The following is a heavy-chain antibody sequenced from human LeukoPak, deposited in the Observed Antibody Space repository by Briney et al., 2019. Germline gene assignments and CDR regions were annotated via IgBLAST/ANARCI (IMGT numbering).Heavy chain of an antibody. CDR3: ARDRAGYSSSWYDY. Sequence: GGSLRLSCAASGFTFSSYGMHWVRQAPGKGLEGVAVIWYDGSKKYYADSVKGRFTISRDNSKNTLYLQMNSLRAEDTAVYYCARDRAGYSSSWYDYWGQGTLVTVSS. CDR2: IWYDGSKK. D-gene: IGHD6-13*01. CDR1: GFTFSSYG. V-gene: IGHV3-33*01. J-gene: IGHJ4*02.